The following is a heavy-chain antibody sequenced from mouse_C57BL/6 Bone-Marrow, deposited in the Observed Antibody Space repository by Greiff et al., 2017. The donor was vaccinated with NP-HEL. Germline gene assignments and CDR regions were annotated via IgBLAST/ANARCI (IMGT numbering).Heavy chain of an antibody. CDR3: ARLYYYGSSYEDYYAMDY. J-gene: IGHJ4*01. CDR1: GFTFSDYG. D-gene: IGHD1-1*01. CDR2: ISNLAYSI. V-gene: IGHV5-15*01. Sequence: DVKLVESGGGLVQPGGSLKLSCAASGFTFSDYGMAWVRQAPRKGPEWVAFISNLAYSIYYADTVTGRFTISRENAKNTLYLEMSSLRSEDTAMYYCARLYYYGSSYEDYYAMDYWGQGTSVTVSS.